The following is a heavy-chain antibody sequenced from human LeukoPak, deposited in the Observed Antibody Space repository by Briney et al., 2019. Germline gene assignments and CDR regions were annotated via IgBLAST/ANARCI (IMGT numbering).Heavy chain of an antibody. J-gene: IGHJ4*02. CDR3: ARDRKQWLALDY. Sequence: GSLRLSCAASGFTFSDYHMSWIRQAPGKGLEWVSYISSSGSTIYYADSVKGRLTISRDNAKNSLYLQMNNLRAEDTAVYYCARDRKQWLALDYWGQGTLVTVSS. D-gene: IGHD6-19*01. CDR1: GFTFSDYH. CDR2: ISSSGSTI. V-gene: IGHV3-11*01.